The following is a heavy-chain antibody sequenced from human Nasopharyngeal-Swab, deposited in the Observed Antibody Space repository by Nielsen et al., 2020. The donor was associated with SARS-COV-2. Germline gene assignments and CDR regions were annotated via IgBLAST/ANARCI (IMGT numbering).Heavy chain of an antibody. CDR2: IGTAGDT. D-gene: IGHD4-17*01. CDR3: ARSVGDYGDLYFDY. V-gene: IGHV3-13*04. Sequence: GGSLRLSCAASGFTFSSYDMHWVRQATGKGLEWVSAIGTAGDTYYPGSVKGRFTISRENAKNSLHLQMNSLRAGDTAVYYCARSVGDYGDLYFDYWGQGTLVTVSS. J-gene: IGHJ4*02. CDR1: GFTFSSYD.